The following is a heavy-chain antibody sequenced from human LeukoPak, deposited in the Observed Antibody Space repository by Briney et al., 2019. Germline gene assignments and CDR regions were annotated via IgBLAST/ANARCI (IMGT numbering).Heavy chain of an antibody. CDR1: GGTFSSYA. CDR2: IIPIFGIA. Sequence: SVKVSCKASGGTFSSYAISWVRQAPGQGLEWMGRIIPIFGIANYAQKFQGRVTITADKYTSTAYMELSSLRSEDTAVYYGRCHISSYYYGMDFWGQGTTVTVSS. V-gene: IGHV1-69*04. J-gene: IGHJ6*02. CDR3: RCHISSYYYGMDF. D-gene: IGHD6-13*01.